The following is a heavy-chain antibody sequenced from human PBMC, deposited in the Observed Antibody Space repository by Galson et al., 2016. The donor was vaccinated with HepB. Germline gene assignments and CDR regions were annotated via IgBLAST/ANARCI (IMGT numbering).Heavy chain of an antibody. CDR3: ARRGRWHYGLDV. Sequence: SLRLSCAASGFTFSDNYMTWIRQAPGKGLEWTSYISTSGETIYYADSVKGRFTISRDNAKSSLYLHMNGLRVEDTAVYFCARRGRWHYGLDVWGKGTAVTVS. CDR2: ISTSGETI. CDR1: GFTFSDNY. D-gene: IGHD5-24*01. V-gene: IGHV3-11*01. J-gene: IGHJ6*04.